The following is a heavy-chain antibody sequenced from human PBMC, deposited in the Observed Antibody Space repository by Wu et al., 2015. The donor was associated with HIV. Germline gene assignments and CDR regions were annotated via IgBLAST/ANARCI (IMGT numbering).Heavy chain of an antibody. Sequence: QVQLQESGPGLVKPSETLSLTCAVYGGSFSGYYWTWIRQPPGKGLEWIGEINQSGSTNYSPSLKSRVTMSVDTSKNQFSLKMTSLTAADTAMYYCVRGDSTVTTSGTGFDYWGQGNLVTVSS. CDR1: GGSFSGYY. CDR2: INQSGST. J-gene: IGHJ4*02. V-gene: IGHV4-34*10. D-gene: IGHD4-11*01. CDR3: VRGDSTVTTSGTGFDY.